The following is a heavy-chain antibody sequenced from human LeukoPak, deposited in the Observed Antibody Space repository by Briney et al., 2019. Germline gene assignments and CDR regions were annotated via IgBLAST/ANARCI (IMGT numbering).Heavy chain of an antibody. CDR3: AKDGAAQYYFDY. D-gene: IGHD6-6*01. CDR1: GFAFSSYS. CDR2: ISGSGANA. V-gene: IGHV3-23*01. Sequence: QTGGSLRLSCAASGFAFSSYSMSWVRQAPGKGLEWVSAISGSGANAYYADSVKGRFTISRDNSKNTLYLQMNSLRAEDTAVYYCAKDGAAQYYFDYWGQGTLVTVSS. J-gene: IGHJ4*02.